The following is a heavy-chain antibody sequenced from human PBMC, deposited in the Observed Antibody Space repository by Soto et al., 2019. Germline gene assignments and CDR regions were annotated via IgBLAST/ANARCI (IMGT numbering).Heavy chain of an antibody. J-gene: IGHJ4*02. V-gene: IGHV4-61*08. Sequence: LSLTCAVSGGSISSGGYYWSCIRQPPGKGLEWIGYIYYSGSTNYNPSLKSRVTISVDTSKNQFSLKLSSVTAADTAVYYCARRYGGNFDYWGQGTLVTVSS. CDR3: ARRYGGNFDY. CDR1: GGSISSGGYY. CDR2: IYYSGST. D-gene: IGHD3-16*01.